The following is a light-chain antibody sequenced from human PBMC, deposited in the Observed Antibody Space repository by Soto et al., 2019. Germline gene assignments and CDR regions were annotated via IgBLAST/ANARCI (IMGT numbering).Light chain of an antibody. CDR2: GAS. J-gene: IGKJ1*01. CDR3: QQYRSFPWT. V-gene: IGKV3-20*01. Sequence: EIVFTQSPGTLSLSPGERATLSCRASQSVSSSYLAWYQQKPGQAPRPLIYGASSRAIGIPDRFSGSGSGTDFTLTISRLEPEDFPVDYCQQYRSFPWTF. CDR1: QSVSSSY.